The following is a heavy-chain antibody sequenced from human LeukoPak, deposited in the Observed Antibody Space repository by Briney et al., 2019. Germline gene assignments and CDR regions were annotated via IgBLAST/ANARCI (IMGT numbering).Heavy chain of an antibody. Sequence: GGPLRLSCAASGFTFSDYYVTWVRQAPGKGLEWLSHISSSSDTIYYADSVKGRFTISRDNANNSPYLQMNNLKAEDTVVHYCARLRNIWYGIERTFAVNYWGQGTLVTVSS. CDR3: ARLRNIWYGIERTFAVNY. CDR2: ISSSSDTI. CDR1: GFTFSDYY. V-gene: IGHV3-11*04. D-gene: IGHD2-8*01. J-gene: IGHJ4*02.